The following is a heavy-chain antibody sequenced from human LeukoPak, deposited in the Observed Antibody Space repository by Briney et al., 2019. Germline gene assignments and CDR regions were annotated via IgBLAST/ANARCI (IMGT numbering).Heavy chain of an antibody. Sequence: PSETLSLTCAVYGGSFSGYYWSWIRQPPGEGLEWIGEINHSGSTNYNPSLKSRVTISVDTSKNQFSLKLSSVTAADTAVYYCARIYCSSTSCTGDYWGQGTLVTVSS. CDR1: GGSFSGYY. CDR2: INHSGST. CDR3: ARIYCSSTSCTGDY. D-gene: IGHD2-2*01. J-gene: IGHJ4*02. V-gene: IGHV4-34*01.